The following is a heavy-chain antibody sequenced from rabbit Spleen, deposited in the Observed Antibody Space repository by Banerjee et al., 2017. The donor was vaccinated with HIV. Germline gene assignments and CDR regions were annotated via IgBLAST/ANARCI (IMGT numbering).Heavy chain of an antibody. Sequence: QSLEESGGDLVKPGASLTLTCIASGVSFSDNSYMCWVRQAPGKGLEWIVCIELGSSGFTYFASWAKGRFTISKTSSTTVTLQMTSLTAADTAPYFCARDTGSSFSSYGMDLWGPGTLVTVS. V-gene: IGHV1S40*01. J-gene: IGHJ6*01. CDR3: ARDTGSSFSSYGMDL. CDR1: GVSFSDNSY. D-gene: IGHD8-1*01. CDR2: IELGSSGFT.